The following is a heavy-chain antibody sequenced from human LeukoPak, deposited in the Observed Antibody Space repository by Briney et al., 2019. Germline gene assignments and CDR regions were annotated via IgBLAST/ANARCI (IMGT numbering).Heavy chain of an antibody. CDR1: GYTFTGYY. CDR2: SNPNSGGT. V-gene: IGHV1-2*02. J-gene: IGHJ5*02. CDR3: ASFEVGA. Sequence: ASVKVSCKASGYTFTGYYIHWVRQAPGQGLEWMGWSNPNSGGTSYAQRFQSRVTMTRDTSISTAYMVLSRLRSDDTAVYYCASFEVGAWGQGTLVTVSS. D-gene: IGHD3-10*01.